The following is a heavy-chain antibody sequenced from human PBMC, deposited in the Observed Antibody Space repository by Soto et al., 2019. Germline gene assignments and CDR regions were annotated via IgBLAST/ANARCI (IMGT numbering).Heavy chain of an antibody. CDR2: IFYSGST. D-gene: IGHD5-18*01. V-gene: IGHV4-59*01. CDR3: ASVTGYSYGHYRWFVP. J-gene: IGHJ5*02. CDR1: GDSISPYY. Sequence: QVLLQESGPGLVKPSETLSLTCTVSGDSISPYYWSWIRQPPGKGLEWIGYIFYSGSTSYNPSLKSPVTISVDTSKNQFSLNLYSLPSADTAVSYCASVTGYSYGHYRWFVPWGQGALVTVSS.